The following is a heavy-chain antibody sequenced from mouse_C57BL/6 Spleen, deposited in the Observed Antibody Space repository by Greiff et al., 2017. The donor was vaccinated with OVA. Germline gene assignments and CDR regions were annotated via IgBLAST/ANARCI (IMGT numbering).Heavy chain of an antibody. D-gene: IGHD1-1*01. CDR1: GYTFTSYW. Sequence: QVQLQQPGAELVKPGASVKLSCKASGYTFTSYWMHWVKQRPGQGLEWIGMIHPNSGSTNYNEKFKSKATLTVDKSSSTAYMQLSSLTSEDSAFYFCAITTVVGGAMYYWGQGTSVTVSS. V-gene: IGHV1-64*01. CDR2: IHPNSGST. J-gene: IGHJ4*01. CDR3: AITTVVGGAMYY.